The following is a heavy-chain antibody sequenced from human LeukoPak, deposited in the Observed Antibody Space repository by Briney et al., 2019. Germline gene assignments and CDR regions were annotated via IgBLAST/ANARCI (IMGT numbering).Heavy chain of an antibody. CDR3: ARDVYYDSSGYYH. D-gene: IGHD3-22*01. CDR2: ISSSSSYI. Sequence: GSLRLSCAASGFTFSSYSMNWVRQAPGKGLEWVSSISSSSSYIYYADSVKGRFTISRGNAKNSLYLQMNSLRAEDTAVYYCARDVYYDSSGYYHWGQGTLVTVSS. J-gene: IGHJ4*02. CDR1: GFTFSSYS. V-gene: IGHV3-21*01.